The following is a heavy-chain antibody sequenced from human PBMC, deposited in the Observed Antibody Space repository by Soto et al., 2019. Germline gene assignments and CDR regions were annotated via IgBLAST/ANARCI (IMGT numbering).Heavy chain of an antibody. J-gene: IGHJ6*02. CDR1: GGSISSGGYY. V-gene: IGHV4-61*08. D-gene: IGHD6-19*01. CDR2: IYYSGST. CDR3: ARGIEGWYQGRYYYGMDV. Sequence: SETLSLTCAVSGGSISSGGYYWSWIRQPPGKGLEWIGYIYYSGSTNYNPSLKSRVTISVDTSKNHFSLKLSSVTAADTAVYYCARGIEGWYQGRYYYGMDVWGQGTTVTVSS.